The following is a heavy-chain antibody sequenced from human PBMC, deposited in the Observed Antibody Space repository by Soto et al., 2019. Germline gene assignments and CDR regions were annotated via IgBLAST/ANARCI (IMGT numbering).Heavy chain of an antibody. CDR1: GYTFTSYG. CDR3: ARGVEYSSSHYFDY. D-gene: IGHD6-6*01. V-gene: IGHV1-18*01. J-gene: IGHJ4*02. Sequence: ASVKVSCKDSGYTFTSYGISWVRQAPGQGLEWMGWISVYNGNTNYAQKLQGRVTMTTDTSTSTAYMELRSLRSDDTAVYYCARGVEYSSSHYFDYWGQGTLVTVSS. CDR2: ISVYNGNT.